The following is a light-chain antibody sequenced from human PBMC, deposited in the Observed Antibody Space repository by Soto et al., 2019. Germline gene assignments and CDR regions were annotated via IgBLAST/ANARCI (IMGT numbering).Light chain of an antibody. J-gene: IGKJ2*01. V-gene: IGKV1-5*03. CDR2: KAS. CDR1: QSISSW. Sequence: DIQMTQSPSTLSASVGDRVTITCRASQSISSWLAWYQQKPGKAPKLLIYKASSLESGVPSRFSGSGSGTEFTLTISSLQPDDFATYYCQQYKSYFVTFGQGTKLEIK. CDR3: QQYKSYFVT.